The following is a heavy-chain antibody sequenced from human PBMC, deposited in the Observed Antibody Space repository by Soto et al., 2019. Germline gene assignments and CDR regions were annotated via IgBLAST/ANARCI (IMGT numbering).Heavy chain of an antibody. Sequence: GGSLRLSCAASGFTFSSYGMHWVRQAPGKGLEWVAVIWYDGSNKYYADSVKGRFTISRDNSKNTLYLQMNSLRAEDTAVYYCATLLSRTPRAFDIWGQGTMVTVSS. J-gene: IGHJ3*02. CDR3: ATLLSRTPRAFDI. V-gene: IGHV3-33*01. CDR2: IWYDGSNK. CDR1: GFTFSSYG.